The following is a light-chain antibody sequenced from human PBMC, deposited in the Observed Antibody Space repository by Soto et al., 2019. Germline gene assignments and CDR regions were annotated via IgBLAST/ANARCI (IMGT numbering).Light chain of an antibody. V-gene: IGLV2-14*01. Sequence: QAVVTQPASVSGSPGQSITISCTGTSSDVGAYNYVSWYQQHPGKAPKLMIFEVTNRPSGISNRFSGSKSGNTASLTISGLQAEDEADYYCCSYTTSDTWVFGGGTKVTVL. CDR2: EVT. CDR1: SSDVGAYNY. CDR3: CSYTTSDTWV. J-gene: IGLJ3*02.